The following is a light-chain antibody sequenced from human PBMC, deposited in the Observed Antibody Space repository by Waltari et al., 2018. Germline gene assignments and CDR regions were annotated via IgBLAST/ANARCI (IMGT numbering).Light chain of an antibody. CDR3: QQLNSYPYT. CDR2: AAS. CDR1: QSLNDW. V-gene: IGKV1-5*01. Sequence: DIQMTQSPSTLSASVGDRVTITCRASQSLNDWLAWYQQKPGKAPKLLIYAASTLQSGVPSRFSGSGSGTEFTLTISSLQPEDFATYYCQQLNSYPYTFGQGTKLEIK. J-gene: IGKJ2*01.